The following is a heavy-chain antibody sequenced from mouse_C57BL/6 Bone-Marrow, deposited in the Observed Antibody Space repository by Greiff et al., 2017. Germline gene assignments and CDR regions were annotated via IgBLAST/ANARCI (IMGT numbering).Heavy chain of an antibody. D-gene: IGHD1-1*01. CDR2: IDPSDSYT. Sequence: QVQLQQPGAELVMPGASVKLSCKASGYTFTSYWMHWVKQRPGQGLEWIGEIDPSDSYTNYNQKFKGKSTLTVDKSSSTAYMQLSSLTSEDSAVYYCARMDYYGSLDYWGQGTTLTVSS. J-gene: IGHJ2*01. CDR1: GYTFTSYW. V-gene: IGHV1-69*01. CDR3: ARMDYYGSLDY.